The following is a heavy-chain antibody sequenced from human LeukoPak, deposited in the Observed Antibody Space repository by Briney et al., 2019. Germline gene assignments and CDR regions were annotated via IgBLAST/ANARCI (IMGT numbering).Heavy chain of an antibody. V-gene: IGHV3-30-3*01. CDR2: ISYDGSNK. J-gene: IGHJ4*02. CDR3: ARDIRGNIVVVPAAMIGY. CDR1: GFTFSGYA. Sequence: GRSLRLSCAASGFTFSGYAMHWVRQAPGKGLEWVAVISYDGSNKYYADSVKGRFTISRDNSKNTLYLQMNSLRAEDTAVYYCARDIRGNIVVVPAAMIGYWGQGTLVTVSS. D-gene: IGHD2-2*01.